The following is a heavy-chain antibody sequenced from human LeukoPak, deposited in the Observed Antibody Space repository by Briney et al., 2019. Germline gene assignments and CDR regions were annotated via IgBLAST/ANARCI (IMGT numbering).Heavy chain of an antibody. V-gene: IGHV1-2*02. CDR1: GYTFTDYY. Sequence: ASVKVSCKASGYTFTDYYLHWVRQAPGQGLEWMGWINPNSGGTNYAQKFQGRVTMTRDTSISTAYMELSRLRSDDTAVYYCARDHVSLGFGTSPDVWGQGTTVTVSS. CDR3: ARDHVSLGFGTSPDV. J-gene: IGHJ6*02. D-gene: IGHD3-10*01. CDR2: INPNSGGT.